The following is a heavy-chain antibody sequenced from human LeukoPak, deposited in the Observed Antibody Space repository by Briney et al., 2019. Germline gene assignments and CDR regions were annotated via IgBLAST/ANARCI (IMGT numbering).Heavy chain of an antibody. CDR3: ARYCGGDCFRAFDI. V-gene: IGHV3-11*01. J-gene: IGHJ3*02. Sequence: PGGSLRLSCAAAGFTFSDYYMSWIRQAPGKGLEWVSYISSSGSTIYYADSVRGRFTISRDNAKNSLYLQMNSLRAEDTAVYYCARYCGGDCFRAFDIWGQGTMVTVSS. CDR1: GFTFSDYY. CDR2: ISSSGSTI. D-gene: IGHD2-21*02.